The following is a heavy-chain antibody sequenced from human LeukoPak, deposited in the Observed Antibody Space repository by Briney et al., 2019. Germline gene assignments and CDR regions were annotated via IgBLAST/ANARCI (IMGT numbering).Heavy chain of an antibody. V-gene: IGHV1-69*04. CDR2: IIPILGIA. D-gene: IGHD3-3*01. Sequence: EASVKVSCKASGGTFSSYAISWVRQAPGQGLEWMGRIIPILGIANYAQKFQGRVTITADKSTSTAYMELSSLRSEDTAVYYCARAIFGVVSTLRYFDLWGRGTLVTVSS. J-gene: IGHJ2*01. CDR3: ARAIFGVVSTLRYFDL. CDR1: GGTFSSYA.